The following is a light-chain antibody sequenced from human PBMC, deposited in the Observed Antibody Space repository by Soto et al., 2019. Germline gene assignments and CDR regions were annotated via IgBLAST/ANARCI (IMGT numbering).Light chain of an antibody. CDR1: QSISTY. CDR2: AAS. CDR3: QQSYSTPRT. V-gene: IGKV1-39*01. J-gene: IGKJ2*01. Sequence: DIQMTQSPSSLSASVGDRVAITCRASQSISTYLNWYQQRQGKAPKLLIYAASSLQSGVPSRFSGSRAGTDFTLTITNLQPQDFATYYCQQSYSTPRTFGQGSKLEIK.